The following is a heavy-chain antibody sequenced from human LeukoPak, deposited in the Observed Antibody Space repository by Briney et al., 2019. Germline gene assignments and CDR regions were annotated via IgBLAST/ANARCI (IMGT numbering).Heavy chain of an antibody. D-gene: IGHD4-23*01. CDR3: ARVYYGGKSTDY. J-gene: IGHJ4*02. V-gene: IGHV1-18*01. CDR2: ISAYNGNT. CDR1: GYTFTSYG. Sequence: ASVKVSCKGSGYTFTSYGISWVRQAPGQGLEWMGWISAYNGNTNYAQKLQSRVTMTTDTSTSTAYMELRSLRSDDTAVYYCARVYYGGKSTDYWGQGTLVTVSS.